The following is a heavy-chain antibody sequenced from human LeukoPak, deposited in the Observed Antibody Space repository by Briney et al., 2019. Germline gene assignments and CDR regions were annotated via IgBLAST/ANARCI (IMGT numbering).Heavy chain of an antibody. J-gene: IGHJ4*02. CDR2: IKQDGSEK. CDR3: AREVGGYYDSSGDY. V-gene: IGHV3-7*01. Sequence: GGSLRLSCAASGFTFSSYWMSWVRQAPGKGLEWVANIKQDGSEKYYVDSVRGRFTISRDNAKNSLYLQMNSLRAEDTAVYYCAREVGGYYDSSGDYWGQGTLVTVSS. D-gene: IGHD3-22*01. CDR1: GFTFSSYW.